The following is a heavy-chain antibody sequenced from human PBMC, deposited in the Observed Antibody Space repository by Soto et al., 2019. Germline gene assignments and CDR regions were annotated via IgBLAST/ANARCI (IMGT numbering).Heavy chain of an antibody. Sequence: QLQLQESGPGLVKPSETLSLTCTVSDNSISSSRYYWGWIRQPPGEGLEWIGKIYYSGVTNYNPSLKSRLTISLDTSKSQFSLKLSSVSAADTAVYYCARQEGYTAGCQAYWGPGTLVTVAS. CDR3: ARQEGYTAGCQAY. V-gene: IGHV4-39*01. J-gene: IGHJ4*02. D-gene: IGHD2-21*02. CDR2: IYYSGVT. CDR1: DNSISSSRYY.